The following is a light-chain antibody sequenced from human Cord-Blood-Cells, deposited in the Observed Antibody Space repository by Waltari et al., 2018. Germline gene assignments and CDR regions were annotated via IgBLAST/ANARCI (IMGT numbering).Light chain of an antibody. CDR2: DVR. J-gene: IGLJ2*01. CDR3: SSYTSSSTVV. Sequence: QYALTQPASVSGSPGQSITISCSGTRSDDGGYNYVSWYQQHPGKAPKLMIYDVRNRPSGVSNRFSGSKSGNTASLTISGLQAEDEADYYCSSYTSSSTVVFGGGTKLTVL. CDR1: RSDDGGYNY. V-gene: IGLV2-14*01.